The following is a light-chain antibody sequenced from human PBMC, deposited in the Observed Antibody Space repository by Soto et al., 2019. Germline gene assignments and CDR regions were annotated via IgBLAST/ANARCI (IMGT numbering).Light chain of an antibody. V-gene: IGLV2-14*01. Sequence: VLTQPASVSGSPGQSITNSCTGTSSDVGAYNYVSWYQQHPGKAPKLMIYDVSNRPSGVYNRFSGSKSGNTASLTISGLQAEDEADYYCSSYTSSSTLDVFGTGTKVTVL. CDR1: SSDVGAYNY. CDR3: SSYTSSSTLDV. CDR2: DVS. J-gene: IGLJ1*01.